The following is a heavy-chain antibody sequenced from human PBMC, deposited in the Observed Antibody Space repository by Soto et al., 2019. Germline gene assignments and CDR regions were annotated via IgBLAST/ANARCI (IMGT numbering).Heavy chain of an antibody. CDR3: ATGGSDYGDRPLNY. CDR1: GFTFSNNW. CDR2: IRQDGGEK. J-gene: IGHJ4*02. Sequence: EVQLVESGGALVQPGGSLRLSCVASGFTFSNNWMAWVRQAPGKGLEWVANIRQDGGEKYHVGSVKGRFTISRDNAKNSLYLQMNSLRVEDTAVYYCATGGSDYGDRPLNYWGQGSLVTVSS. V-gene: IGHV3-7*01. D-gene: IGHD4-17*01.